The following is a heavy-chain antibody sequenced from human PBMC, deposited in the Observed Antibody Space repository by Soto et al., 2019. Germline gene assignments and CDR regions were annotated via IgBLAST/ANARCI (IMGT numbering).Heavy chain of an antibody. Sequence: SETLSLTCTVSGGSISSGGYYWSWIRQHPGKGLEWIGYIYYSGSTYYNPSLKSRVTISVDTSKNQFSLKLSSVTAADTAVYYCAIFRERAARNYYYYYGMDVWGQGTTVTVSS. CDR3: AIFRERAARNYYYYYGMDV. CDR2: IYYSGST. V-gene: IGHV4-31*03. CDR1: GGSISSGGYY. J-gene: IGHJ6*02. D-gene: IGHD6-6*01.